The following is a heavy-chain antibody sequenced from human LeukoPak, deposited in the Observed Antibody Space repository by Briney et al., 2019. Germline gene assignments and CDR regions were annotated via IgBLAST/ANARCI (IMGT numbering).Heavy chain of an antibody. V-gene: IGHV1-2*02. CDR3: ARFWGYCGGDCYHDP. J-gene: IGHJ5*02. D-gene: IGHD2-21*02. CDR2: INPNSGGT. CDR1: GYTFTGYY. Sequence: GASVKVSCKASGYTFTGYYMHWVRQAPGQGLEWMGWINPNSGGTNYAQKFQGRVTMTRDTSISTAYMELSRLRSDDTAVYYCARFWGYCGGDCYHDPWGQGTLVTVSS.